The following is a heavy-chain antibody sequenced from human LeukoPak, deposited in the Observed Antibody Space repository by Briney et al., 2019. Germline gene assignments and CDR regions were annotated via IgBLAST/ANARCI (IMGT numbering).Heavy chain of an antibody. Sequence: GGSLRLSCAVSGFTFSNYWMSWVRQAPGKGLEGVASIRPDGSGDYYMDSVKGRFTISRDNAEKSLYLQMNSLRAEDTAVYYCARLMGDVTTYDYWGQGTLVTVSS. D-gene: IGHD4-11*01. J-gene: IGHJ4*02. CDR3: ARLMGDVTTYDY. V-gene: IGHV3-7*01. CDR1: GFTFSNYW. CDR2: IRPDGSGD.